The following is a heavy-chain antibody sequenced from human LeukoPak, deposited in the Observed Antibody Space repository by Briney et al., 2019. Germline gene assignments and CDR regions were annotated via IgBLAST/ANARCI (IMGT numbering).Heavy chain of an antibody. CDR1: GGSFSGYN. J-gene: IGHJ5*02. V-gene: IGHV4-34*01. CDR2: INYSGSN. CDR3: ASTFDVDCSVTNCYGTDWFDP. D-gene: IGHD2-2*01. Sequence: SVTLSLTCAVYGGSFSGYNWSRLPPPPGLGLVGVGDINYSGSNNSNQSLKSRITISVDTSKNQFSLRLSAVTAADTAIYYCASTFDVDCSVTNCYGTDWFDPCGQGTLVTVSS.